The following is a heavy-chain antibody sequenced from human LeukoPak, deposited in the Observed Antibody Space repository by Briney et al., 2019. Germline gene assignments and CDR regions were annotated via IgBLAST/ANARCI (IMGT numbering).Heavy chain of an antibody. CDR2: IHPSGST. D-gene: IGHD1-26*01. V-gene: IGHV4-4*07. CDR3: ARASPLVGATLEPPAFDP. J-gene: IGHJ5*02. CDR1: GAFISHYY. Sequence: SETLSLTCTVSGAFISHYYWYWIRQPAGKGLECIGRIHPSGSTNYSPSLKSRLTMSADTSKNQLSLKLSSMTAADTAVYYCARASPLVGATLEPPAFDPWGQGTLVTVSS.